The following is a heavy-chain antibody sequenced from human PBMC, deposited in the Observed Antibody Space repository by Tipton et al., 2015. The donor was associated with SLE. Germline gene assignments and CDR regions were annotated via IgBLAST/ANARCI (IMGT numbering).Heavy chain of an antibody. CDR3: ARRFGQSGYDFDAFDI. V-gene: IGHV5-51*01. CDR1: AYSFTSYW. Sequence: QSGPEVKKPGESLKISCQGSAYSFTSYWIAWVRQMPGKGLEWMGIIYPGDSDTRYSPSFQGQVTISADKSISTAYLQWSSLKASDTAMYYCARRFGQSGYDFDAFDIWGQGTMVTVSS. J-gene: IGHJ3*02. D-gene: IGHD5-12*01. CDR2: IYPGDSDT.